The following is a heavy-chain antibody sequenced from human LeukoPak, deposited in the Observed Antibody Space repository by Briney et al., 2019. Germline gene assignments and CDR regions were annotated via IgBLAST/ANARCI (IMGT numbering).Heavy chain of an antibody. D-gene: IGHD3-9*01. V-gene: IGHV4-59*08. Sequence: SETLSLTCSVSGGSITNNYWTWIRQPPGKGLEWVGYMYYNGSTNYNPSLKSRVTISVDTSKIQFSLKLSSVTAADTAVYYCARTYYDILTGYYMPLDVWGQGTTVTVSS. J-gene: IGHJ6*02. CDR2: MYYNGST. CDR3: ARTYYDILTGYYMPLDV. CDR1: GGSITNNY.